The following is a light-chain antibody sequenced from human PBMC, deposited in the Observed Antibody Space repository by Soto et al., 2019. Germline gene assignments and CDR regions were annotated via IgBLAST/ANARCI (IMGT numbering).Light chain of an antibody. Sequence: DIVMTQSPLSLPVTPGEPASISCRSSQSLLHSNGYNYLDWYLQKPGQSPQLLIYLGSNRASGVPDRFSGSGSGTDFTLKISRVEAEDVRVYYCMQALQTPFTFGGGTKVEIK. V-gene: IGKV2-28*01. CDR2: LGS. J-gene: IGKJ4*01. CDR3: MQALQTPFT. CDR1: QSLLHSNGYNY.